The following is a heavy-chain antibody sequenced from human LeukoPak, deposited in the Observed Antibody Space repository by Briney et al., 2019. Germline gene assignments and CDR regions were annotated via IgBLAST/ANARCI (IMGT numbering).Heavy chain of an antibody. CDR2: INGDGSTI. CDR1: GFTFNGHW. D-gene: IGHD5-12*01. J-gene: IGHJ4*02. Sequence: PGGSLRLSCEASGFTFNGHWMHWVRQAPGKGLVWVSLINGDGSTISYADSVKGRFTISRDNAKNTLYLQMNSLRAEDTAVYYCAKDTGSGYDYFSYYFDYWGQGTLVTVSS. V-gene: IGHV3-74*01. CDR3: AKDTGSGYDYFSYYFDY.